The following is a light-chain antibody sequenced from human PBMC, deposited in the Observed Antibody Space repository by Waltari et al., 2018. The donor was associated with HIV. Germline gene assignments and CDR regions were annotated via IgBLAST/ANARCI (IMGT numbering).Light chain of an antibody. CDR3: ASWDDSLMGYV. V-gene: IGLV1-47*01. CDR2: RWN. Sequence: QSVLAQPPSVSGTPGQRVTISCSGSNSNLGRKPVSWYQQVPGTAPKLLMDRWNHRPSGVPDRFSASKSGTSASLAISGLRSEDEADYFCASWDDSLMGYVLGNGTRVTV. CDR1: NSNLGRKP. J-gene: IGLJ1*01.